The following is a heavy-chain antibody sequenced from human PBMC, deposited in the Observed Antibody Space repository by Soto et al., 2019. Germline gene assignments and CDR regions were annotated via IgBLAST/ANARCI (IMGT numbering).Heavy chain of an antibody. V-gene: IGHV1-69*01. CDR2: IIPICGTA. J-gene: IGHJ4*02. CDR1: GGTFSSYA. D-gene: IGHD3-22*01. Sequence: QVQLVQSGAEVKQPGSSVKVSCKASGGTFSSYAISWVRQAPGQGLEWMGGIIPICGTANYAQKFQGRVTMTADESTSTAYLELSSLRSEDTAVYYCARTGLCGDSSGYYSDYRGQGTLVTVSS. CDR3: ARTGLCGDSSGYYSDY.